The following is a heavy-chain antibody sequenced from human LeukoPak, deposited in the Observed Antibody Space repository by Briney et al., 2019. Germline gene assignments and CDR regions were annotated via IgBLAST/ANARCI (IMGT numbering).Heavy chain of an antibody. CDR1: GGSFSGYY. Sequence: PSETLSLTCAVYGGSFSGYYWSWIRQPPGKGLEWIGEINHSGSTNYNPSLKSRVTISVDTSKNQFSLKLSSVTAADTAVYYCARGSNFWSGYTIYYFDSWGQGTLVTVSS. V-gene: IGHV4-34*01. J-gene: IGHJ4*02. CDR2: INHSGST. CDR3: ARGSNFWSGYTIYYFDS. D-gene: IGHD3-3*01.